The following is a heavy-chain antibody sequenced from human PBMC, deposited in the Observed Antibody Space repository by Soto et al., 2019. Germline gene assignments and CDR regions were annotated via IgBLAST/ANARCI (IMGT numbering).Heavy chain of an antibody. J-gene: IGHJ4*02. D-gene: IGHD2-15*01. Sequence: GGSLRLSCAASVFTFSTYSMNWVRQAPGKGLEWVSYITSDSSNVHYADSVKGRFTISRDNAKNSLSLQMNTLRAEDTAVYYCARDLGVALATLTLDYWGQGTLVTVSS. CDR2: ITSDSSNV. V-gene: IGHV3-21*01. CDR1: VFTFSTYS. CDR3: ARDLGVALATLTLDY.